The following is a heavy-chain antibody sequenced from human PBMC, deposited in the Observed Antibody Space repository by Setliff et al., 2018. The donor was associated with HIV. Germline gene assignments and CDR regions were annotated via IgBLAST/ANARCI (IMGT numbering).Heavy chain of an antibody. Sequence: SETLSLTCAVSGYSISSGYYWGWIRQTPGKGLEWIGSISHSGTTYYNPSPRSRVTISVDTSKNQFSLKLSSVTAADTAVYYCARQGDGYNLYHVYYFDYWGQGTLVTVSS. CDR2: ISHSGTT. V-gene: IGHV4-38-2*01. D-gene: IGHD5-12*01. J-gene: IGHJ4*02. CDR1: GYSISSGYY. CDR3: ARQGDGYNLYHVYYFDY.